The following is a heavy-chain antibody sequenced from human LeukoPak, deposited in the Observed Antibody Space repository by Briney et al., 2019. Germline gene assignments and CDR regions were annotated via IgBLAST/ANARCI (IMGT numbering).Heavy chain of an antibody. CDR1: GFTFSNYV. Sequence: PGGSLRLSCAASGFTFSNYVMIWVRQAPGKGLEWVSSISGSGITTYYADSVKGRFTISRDNSKNTLYLQLSSLRAEDTALYFCAKTGLYSSSSRGYFDSWGQGSLVTVSS. D-gene: IGHD6-6*01. V-gene: IGHV3-23*01. J-gene: IGHJ4*02. CDR2: ISGSGITT. CDR3: AKTGLYSSSSRGYFDS.